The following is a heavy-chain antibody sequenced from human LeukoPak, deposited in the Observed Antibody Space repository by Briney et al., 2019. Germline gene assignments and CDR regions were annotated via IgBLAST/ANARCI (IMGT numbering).Heavy chain of an antibody. CDR2: ISYDGYNT. D-gene: IGHD3-10*01. Sequence: GRSLRLSCAASGFTFNSYGMHWVRQAPGKGLDWVAVISYDGYNTYYADSVKGRFTISKDNSKNTPYLQMNSLRAEDTAVYFCAGGYYYFDYCGQGTLVTVSS. J-gene: IGHJ4*02. V-gene: IGHV3-30*03. CDR3: AGGYYYFDY. CDR1: GFTFNSYG.